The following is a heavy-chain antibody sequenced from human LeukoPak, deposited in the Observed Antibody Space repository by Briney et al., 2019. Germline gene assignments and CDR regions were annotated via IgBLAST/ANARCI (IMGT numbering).Heavy chain of an antibody. J-gene: IGHJ3*02. CDR1: GFTLSNDW. D-gene: IGHD2-15*01. CDR2: INKDGSKK. Sequence: GGSLRLSCGSSGFTLSNDWMTWFRQAQGKGLEWVANINKDGSKKNYVDSVKGRFTISRDNSKNSLVLQMNRLRAEDTAIYYCARDTSPSRGSRYFDALDMWGQGTMVTVSS. V-gene: IGHV3-7*01. CDR3: ARDTSPSRGSRYFDALDM.